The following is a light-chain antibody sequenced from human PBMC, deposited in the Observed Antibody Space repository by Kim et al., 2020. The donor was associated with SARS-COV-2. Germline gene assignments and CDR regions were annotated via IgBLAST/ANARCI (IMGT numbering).Light chain of an antibody. J-gene: IGKJ4*02. Sequence: DIQMTQSPSSVSASVGDRVTITCRASQDISSWLAWYQQKPGKAPKVLIYEASNLQWGVPSRFSGSGSGTDFTLTINSLQPEDFATYYCQKNNSAPWTFGGGTKVDIK. CDR1: QDISSW. CDR3: QKNNSAPWT. V-gene: IGKV1D-12*01. CDR2: EAS.